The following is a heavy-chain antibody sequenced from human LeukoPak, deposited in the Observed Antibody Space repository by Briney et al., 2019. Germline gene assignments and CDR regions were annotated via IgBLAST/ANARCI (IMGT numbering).Heavy chain of an antibody. Sequence: PGGSLRLSCAASGFTFSSYEMNWVRQAPGKGLEWVANIKQDGSEKYYVDSVKGRFTISRDNAKNSLYLQMNSLRAEDTAVYYCARDQTAMVVLDAFGIWGQGTMVTVSS. D-gene: IGHD5-18*01. CDR1: GFTFSSYE. J-gene: IGHJ3*02. CDR2: IKQDGSEK. CDR3: ARDQTAMVVLDAFGI. V-gene: IGHV3-7*01.